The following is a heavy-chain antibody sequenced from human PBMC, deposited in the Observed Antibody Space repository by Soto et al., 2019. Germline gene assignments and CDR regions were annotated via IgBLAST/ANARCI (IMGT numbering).Heavy chain of an antibody. CDR3: AIDLTLGSTFSGYDVIDS. CDR2: TIPLLNVA. Sequence: QVQLVQSGAEVKKPGSSVKVSCKASGDTFSTSTFTWVRQAPGQGLEWMGRTIPLLNVAGYAQDFQGRVTITAAKCTSTAYMELTSVTSKDTAIYSCAIDLTLGSTFSGYDVIDSWCQGTLVTVSS. J-gene: IGHJ4*02. CDR1: GDTFSTST. V-gene: IGHV1-69*08. D-gene: IGHD5-12*01.